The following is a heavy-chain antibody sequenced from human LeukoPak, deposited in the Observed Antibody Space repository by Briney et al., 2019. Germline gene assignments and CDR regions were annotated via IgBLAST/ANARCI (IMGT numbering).Heavy chain of an antibody. D-gene: IGHD3-22*01. CDR1: GFTFSSYA. J-gene: IGHJ4*02. CDR3: AKASYYYDSASRDY. V-gene: IGHV3-23*01. CDR2: ISGSGGST. Sequence: GGSLRLSCAASGFTFSSYAMSWVRQAPGKGLEWVSAISGSGGSTYYADSVKGRFTISRDNSKNTLYLQMNSLRAEDTAVYYCAKASYYYDSASRDYWGQGTLVTISS.